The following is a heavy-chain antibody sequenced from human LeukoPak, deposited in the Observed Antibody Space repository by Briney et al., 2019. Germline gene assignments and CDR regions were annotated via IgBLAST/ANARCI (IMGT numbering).Heavy chain of an antibody. Sequence: SETLSLTCAVYGGSFGGYNWTWIRQPPGRGLEWIGEINPSGSTNYNPSLKSRVNISLDTPKNQFSLKLISVTAADTAVYFCARLQWLSTPFFDYWGQGTLVTVSS. D-gene: IGHD6-19*01. CDR1: GGSFGGYN. CDR3: ARLQWLSTPFFDY. V-gene: IGHV4-34*01. J-gene: IGHJ4*02. CDR2: INPSGST.